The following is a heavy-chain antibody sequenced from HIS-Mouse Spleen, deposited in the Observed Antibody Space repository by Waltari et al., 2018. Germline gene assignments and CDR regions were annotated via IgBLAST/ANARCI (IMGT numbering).Heavy chain of an antibody. V-gene: IGHV4-34*01. CDR2: INQSGST. Sequence: VQLQQWGAGLLKPSETLSLTCAVYGGSFSGYYWSWIRPPPGKGLEWIGEINQSGSTNYNPSLKSRVTISVDTSKNQFSLKLSSVTAADTAVYYCARVNSSFDYWGQGTLVTVSS. D-gene: IGHD6-13*01. J-gene: IGHJ4*02. CDR3: ARVNSSFDY. CDR1: GGSFSGYY.